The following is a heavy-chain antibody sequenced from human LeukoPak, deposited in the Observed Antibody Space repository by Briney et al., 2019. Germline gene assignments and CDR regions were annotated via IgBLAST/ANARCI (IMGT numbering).Heavy chain of an antibody. Sequence: SETLSLTCAVYGGSFSSYYWSWIHQPPGKGLEWIGEINHSGSTNYNPSLKSRVTISVDTSKNQFSLKLSSVTAADTAVYYCAREMDYYDILTGYGSINWFDPWGQGTLVTVSS. CDR1: GGSFSSYY. V-gene: IGHV4-34*01. CDR3: AREMDYYDILTGYGSINWFDP. CDR2: INHSGST. D-gene: IGHD3-9*01. J-gene: IGHJ5*02.